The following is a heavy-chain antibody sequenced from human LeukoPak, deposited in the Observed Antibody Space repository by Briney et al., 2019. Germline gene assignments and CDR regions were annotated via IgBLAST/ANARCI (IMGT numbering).Heavy chain of an antibody. V-gene: IGHV3-7*01. D-gene: IGHD5-18*01. CDR1: GFSLSGYW. CDR2: LHADGVEQ. Sequence: GGSLRLSCAASGFSLSGYWMTWVRRAPGKGLEWVARLHADGVEQNYVDSVTGRFTMSRDNAKNSLDLQMNSLRVEDTAVYYCARGGYSFDYLGQGTLVAVSS. J-gene: IGHJ4*02. CDR3: ARGGYSFDY.